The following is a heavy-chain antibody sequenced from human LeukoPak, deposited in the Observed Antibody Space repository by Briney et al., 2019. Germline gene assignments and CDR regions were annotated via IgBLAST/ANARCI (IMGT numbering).Heavy chain of an antibody. CDR2: INSDGSST. D-gene: IGHD2-2*01. Sequence: GGSLRLSCAASGFTFSSYWMHWVRQAPGKGLVWVSRINSDGSSTSYADSVKGRFTISRDNAKNTLYLQMNSLRAEDTAVYYCARAARDIVVVPAIDYWGQGTLVTVSS. J-gene: IGHJ4*02. CDR1: GFTFSSYW. CDR3: ARAARDIVVVPAIDY. V-gene: IGHV3-74*01.